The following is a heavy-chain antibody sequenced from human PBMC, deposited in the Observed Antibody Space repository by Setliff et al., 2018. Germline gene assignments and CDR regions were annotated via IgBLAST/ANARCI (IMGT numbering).Heavy chain of an antibody. CDR3: ARDSGYSSSWYGYYYGMDV. J-gene: IGHJ6*02. D-gene: IGHD6-13*01. CDR2: IYHSGST. Sequence: SETLSLTCAVSGGSINSSNWWSWVRQPPGKGLEWIGEIYHSGSTNYNPSLKSRVTISVDTSKNQFSLKLSSVTAADTAVYYCARDSGYSSSWYGYYYGMDVWGQGTTVTVSS. CDR1: GGSINSSNW. V-gene: IGHV4-4*02.